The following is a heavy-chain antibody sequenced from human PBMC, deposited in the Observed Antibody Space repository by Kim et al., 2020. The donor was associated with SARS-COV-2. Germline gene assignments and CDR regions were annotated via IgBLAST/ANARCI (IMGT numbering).Heavy chain of an antibody. Sequence: GGSPRLSCAASRFTFSSYSMNWVRQAPGKGLEWVSSISSSSSYIYYADSVKGRFTISRDNAKNSLYLQMNSLRAEDTAVYYCARPRHSYGNWNYAEAFDYWGQGTLVTVSS. V-gene: IGHV3-21*01. CDR1: RFTFSSYS. CDR2: ISSSSSYI. J-gene: IGHJ4*02. D-gene: IGHD1-7*01. CDR3: ARPRHSYGNWNYAEAFDY.